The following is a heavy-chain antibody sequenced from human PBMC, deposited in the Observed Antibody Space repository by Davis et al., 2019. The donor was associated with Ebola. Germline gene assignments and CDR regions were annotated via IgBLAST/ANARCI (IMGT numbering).Heavy chain of an antibody. Sequence: ASVKVSCKASGYTFTSYYMHWVRQAPGQGLEWMGIINPSGGSTSYAQKFQGRVTITADESTSTAYMELSSLRSEDTAVYYCARDSFGYSGYDFSFWGQGTLVTVSS. J-gene: IGHJ4*02. CDR2: INPSGGST. D-gene: IGHD5-12*01. CDR3: ARDSFGYSGYDFSF. V-gene: IGHV1-46*01. CDR1: GYTFTSYY.